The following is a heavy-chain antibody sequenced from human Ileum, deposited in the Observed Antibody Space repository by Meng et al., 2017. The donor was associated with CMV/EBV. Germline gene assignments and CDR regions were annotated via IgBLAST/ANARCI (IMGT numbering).Heavy chain of an antibody. J-gene: IGHJ4*02. D-gene: IGHD2-15*01. CDR1: YP. CDR2: ISYDGSNK. V-gene: IGHV3-30*04. Sequence: YPMYWVRQAQGKGLEWVTVISYDGSNKYYADSVKGRFTISRDNSKNTLYLQMNSLRAEDTAVYFCARSGLPRGYCSGSGCYRTVFDYWGQGTLVTVSS. CDR3: ARSGLPRGYCSGSGCYRTVFDY.